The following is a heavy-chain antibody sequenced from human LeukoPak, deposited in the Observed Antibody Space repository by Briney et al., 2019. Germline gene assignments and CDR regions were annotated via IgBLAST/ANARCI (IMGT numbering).Heavy chain of an antibody. J-gene: IGHJ5*02. V-gene: IGHV3-11*03. D-gene: IGHD3-10*01. CDR2: ISSSSSYT. CDR1: GFTFSDYY. CDR3: ARNLWFGELSWFDP. Sequence: GGSLRLSCAASGFTFSDYYMSWIRQAPGKGLEWVSYISSSSSYTNYADSVKGRFTISRDNAKNSLYLQMNTPRAEDTAVYYCARNLWFGELSWFDPWGQGTLVTVSS.